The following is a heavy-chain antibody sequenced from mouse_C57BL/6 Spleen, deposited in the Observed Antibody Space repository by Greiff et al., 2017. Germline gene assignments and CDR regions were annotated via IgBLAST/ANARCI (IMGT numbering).Heavy chain of an antibody. J-gene: IGHJ4*01. CDR3: ASSDRYYAMDY. V-gene: IGHV1-52*01. CDR1: GYTFTSYW. Sequence: QVQLQQPGAELVRPGSSVKLSCKASGYTFTSYWMHWVKQRPIQGLEWIGNIDPSDSETHYNQKFKDKATLTVDKSSSTAYMQLSSLTSEDSAVYYCASSDRYYAMDYWGQGTTLTVSS. CDR2: IDPSDSET.